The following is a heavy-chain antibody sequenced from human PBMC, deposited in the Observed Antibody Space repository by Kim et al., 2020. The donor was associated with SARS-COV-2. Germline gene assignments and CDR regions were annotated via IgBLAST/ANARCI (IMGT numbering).Heavy chain of an antibody. J-gene: IGHJ4*02. CDR1: GFTFSSYA. CDR3: ARVPKVWELLSGYFDY. V-gene: IGHV3-30-3*01. D-gene: IGHD1-26*01. CDR2: ISYDGSNK. Sequence: GGSLRLSCAASGFTFSSYAMHWVRQAPGKGLEWVAVISYDGSNKYYADSVKGRFTISRDNSKNTLYLQMNSLRAEDTAVYYCARVPKVWELLSGYFDYWGQGTLVTVSS.